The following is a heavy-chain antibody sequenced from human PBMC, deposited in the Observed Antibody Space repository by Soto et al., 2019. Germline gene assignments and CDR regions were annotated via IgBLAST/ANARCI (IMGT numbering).Heavy chain of an antibody. D-gene: IGHD1-1*01. Sequence: QVQLQESGPGLVKPSETLSLTCSVSGDSITSYYWTWIRQPPGKGLEWIGDVHYSGKTNYNTSLKSGATISADPSKNQFSLKLTSVTAADRAVYYCAKHRLYTRDMDYWGQGTLVTVSS. CDR1: GDSITSYY. V-gene: IGHV4-59*08. CDR2: VHYSGKT. CDR3: AKHRLYTRDMDY. J-gene: IGHJ4*02.